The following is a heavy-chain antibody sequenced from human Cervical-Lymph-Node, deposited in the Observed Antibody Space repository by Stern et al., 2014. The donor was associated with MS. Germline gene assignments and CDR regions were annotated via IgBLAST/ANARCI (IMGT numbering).Heavy chain of an antibody. CDR2: IGWNTGAL. D-gene: IGHD3-16*02. CDR1: GFTFDAYA. Sequence: VQLVESGGDLVQPGRSLRLSCAASGFTFDAYAMHWVRLAPGKGLEWVSGIGWNTGALGYAVSVKGRFTISRDNARNSLYLQLNSLRAEDTALYYCARWKRSGVIAGWGYGLDAWGQGTTVTVSS. CDR3: ARWKRSGVIAGWGYGLDA. V-gene: IGHV3-9*01. J-gene: IGHJ6*02.